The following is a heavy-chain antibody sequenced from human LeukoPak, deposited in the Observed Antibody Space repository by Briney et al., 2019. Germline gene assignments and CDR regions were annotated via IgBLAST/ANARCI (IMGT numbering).Heavy chain of an antibody. D-gene: IGHD3-10*02. CDR3: AELGITMIGGV. CDR1: GFTFSSYE. V-gene: IGHV3-48*03. Sequence: SGGSLRLSCAASGFTFSSYEMNWVRQAPGKGLEWVSYISSSGSTIYYADSVKGRFTISRDNAKYSLYLQMNSLRAEDTAVYYCAELGITMIGGVWGKGTTVTISS. CDR2: ISSSGSTI. J-gene: IGHJ6*04.